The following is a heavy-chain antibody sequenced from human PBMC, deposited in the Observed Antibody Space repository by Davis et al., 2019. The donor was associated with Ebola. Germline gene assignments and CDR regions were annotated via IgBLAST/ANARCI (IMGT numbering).Heavy chain of an antibody. D-gene: IGHD3-10*01. CDR1: GFTVSSNY. CDR3: ARGFEYYVSGSYAPPGY. CDR2: IYSGGST. Sequence: GESLKISCAASGFTVSSNYMSWVRQAPGKGLEWVSVIYSGGSTYYADSVKGRFTISRDNSKNTLYLQMNSLRAEDTAVYYCARGFEYYVSGSYAPPGYWGKEPLVTVS. J-gene: IGHJ4*02. V-gene: IGHV3-53*01.